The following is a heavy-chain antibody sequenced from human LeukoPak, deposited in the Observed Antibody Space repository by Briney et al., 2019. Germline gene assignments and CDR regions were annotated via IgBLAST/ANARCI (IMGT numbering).Heavy chain of an antibody. CDR1: GYTVTSYY. Sequence: ASVKVSCKASGYTVTSYYMHWVRQAPGQGLEWMGIINPSGGSTSYAQKFQGRVTMTRDTSTSTVYMELSSLRSEDTAVYYCARDARFLEWLLPAYYYYGMDVWGQGTTVTVSS. V-gene: IGHV1-46*01. CDR2: INPSGGST. CDR3: ARDARFLEWLLPAYYYYGMDV. J-gene: IGHJ6*02. D-gene: IGHD3-3*01.